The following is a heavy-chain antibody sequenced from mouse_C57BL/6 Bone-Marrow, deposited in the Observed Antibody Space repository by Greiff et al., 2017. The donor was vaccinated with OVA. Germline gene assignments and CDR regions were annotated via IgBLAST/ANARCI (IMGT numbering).Heavy chain of an antibody. V-gene: IGHV1-81*01. Sequence: VKLMESGAELARPGASVKLSCKASGYTFTSSGISWVKQRTGQGLEWIGEIYPRSGNTYYTEKFKGKATLTADTSSSTAYMELRSLTSEDSAVYFCARRGYGNYDGYFDVWGTGTTVTVSS. J-gene: IGHJ1*03. CDR1: GYTFTSSG. D-gene: IGHD2-1*01. CDR3: ARRGYGNYDGYFDV. CDR2: IYPRSGNT.